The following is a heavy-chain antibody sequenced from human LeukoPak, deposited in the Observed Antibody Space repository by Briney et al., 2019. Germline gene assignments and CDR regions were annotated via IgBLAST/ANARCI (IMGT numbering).Heavy chain of an antibody. D-gene: IGHD3-10*01. Sequence: PSETLSLTCTVSGGSISSSSYYWGWIRQPPGKGLEWIGSIYYSGSTYYNPSLKSRVTISVDTSKNQFSLKLSSVTAADTAVYYCARASHYHGSGSFWFDPWGQGTLVTVSS. CDR2: IYYSGST. CDR3: ARASHYHGSGSFWFDP. CDR1: GGSISSSSYY. V-gene: IGHV4-39*07. J-gene: IGHJ5*02.